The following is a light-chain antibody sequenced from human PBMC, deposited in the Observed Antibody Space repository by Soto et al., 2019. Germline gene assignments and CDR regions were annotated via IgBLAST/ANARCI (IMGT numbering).Light chain of an antibody. J-gene: IGKJ5*01. CDR2: DAS. Sequence: DIQMTQSPSSLSASVGDRVTITCQASQGISNYLNWYLQKPGKAPKLLIYDASNLETGVPSRFSGSGSGTEFTFTISSLQPEDIATYYCQQYDTLLAFGQGTRLEIK. V-gene: IGKV1-33*01. CDR1: QGISNY. CDR3: QQYDTLLA.